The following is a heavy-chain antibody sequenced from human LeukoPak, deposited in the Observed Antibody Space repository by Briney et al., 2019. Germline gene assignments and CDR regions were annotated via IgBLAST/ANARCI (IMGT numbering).Heavy chain of an antibody. D-gene: IGHD2-15*01. CDR2: FDPEDGET. V-gene: IGHV1-24*01. Sequence: KPGGSLRLSCAASGFTFTNYAMHWVRQAPGKGLEWMGGFDPEDGETIYAQKFQGRVTMTEDTSTDTAYMELSSLRSEDTAVYYCATGGGSPIRTYYYYYMDVWGKGTTVTVSS. J-gene: IGHJ6*03. CDR1: GFTFTNYA. CDR3: ATGGGSPIRTYYYYYMDV.